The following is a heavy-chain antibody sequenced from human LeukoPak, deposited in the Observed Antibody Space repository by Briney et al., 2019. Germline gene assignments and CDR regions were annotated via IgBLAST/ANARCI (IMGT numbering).Heavy chain of an antibody. D-gene: IGHD4-11*01. CDR2: IYYSGST. J-gene: IGHJ5*02. V-gene: IGHV4-59*01. CDR1: GGSISSYY. CDR3: AKAMWDYSQPNYHQAWFDP. Sequence: SETLSLTCTVSGGSISSYYWSWIRQPPGKGLEWIGYIYYSGSTNYNPSLKSRVTISVDTSKNQFSLKLSSVTAADTAIYYCAKAMWDYSQPNYHQAWFDPWGQGTLVTVSS.